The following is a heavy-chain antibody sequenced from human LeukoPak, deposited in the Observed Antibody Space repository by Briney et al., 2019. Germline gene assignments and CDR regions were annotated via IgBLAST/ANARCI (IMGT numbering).Heavy chain of an antibody. CDR1: GFTFSDYY. CDR2: ISSSGSTI. CDR3: AREIPSYYDSSGSFDY. V-gene: IGHV3-11*01. J-gene: IGHJ4*02. Sequence: GGSLRLSCATSGFTFSDYYMSWIRQAPGKGLEWVSYISSSGSTIYYADSVKGRFTISRDNAKNSLYLQMNSLRAEDTAVYYCAREIPSYYDSSGSFDYWGQGTLVTVSS. D-gene: IGHD3-22*01.